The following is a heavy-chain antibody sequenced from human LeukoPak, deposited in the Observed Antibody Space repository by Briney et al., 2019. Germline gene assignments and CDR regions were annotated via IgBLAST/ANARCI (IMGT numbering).Heavy chain of an antibody. CDR2: ISSTAYTI. V-gene: IGHV3-11*04. Sequence: GGSLRLSCAASGFTFSDSYMTWIRQAPGKGLEWVSYISSTAYTIFYADSVKGRFTISRDNAKNSLYLQMNSLRAEDTAIYYCARVDYDRSGEDANAEYFQHWGQGTLVTVSS. J-gene: IGHJ1*01. CDR1: GFTFSDSY. CDR3: ARVDYDRSGEDANAEYFQH. D-gene: IGHD3-22*01.